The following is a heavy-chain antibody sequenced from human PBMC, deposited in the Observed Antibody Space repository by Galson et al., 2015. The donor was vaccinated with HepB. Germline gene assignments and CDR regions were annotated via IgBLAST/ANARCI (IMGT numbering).Heavy chain of an antibody. J-gene: IGHJ4*02. D-gene: IGHD3-22*01. CDR3: ARDFMRNYYDSSGYLFDY. CDR1: GFTFSSHW. V-gene: IGHV3-74*01. Sequence: SLRLFCAVSGFTFSSHWMHWVRQAPGKGLVWVSRINTDGSGTNYADSVKGRFTISRDNAKNTLYLQMNSLRAEDTAVYYCARDFMRNYYDSSGYLFDYWGQGTLVTVSS. CDR2: INTDGSGT.